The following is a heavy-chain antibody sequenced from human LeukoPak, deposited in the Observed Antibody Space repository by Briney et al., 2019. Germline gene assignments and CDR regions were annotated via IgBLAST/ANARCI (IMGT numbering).Heavy chain of an antibody. V-gene: IGHV1-2*02. CDR3: ARTSSGALPHFDY. CDR2: INPNSGGT. CDR1: GYTFTGYY. Sequence: GASVKVSCKASGYTFTGYYMHWVRQAPGQGLEWMGWINPNSGGTNYAQKFQGRVTMTRDTSISTAYMELSRLRSDDTAVYYCARTSSGALPHFDYWGQGTLVTVSS. D-gene: IGHD6-19*01. J-gene: IGHJ4*02.